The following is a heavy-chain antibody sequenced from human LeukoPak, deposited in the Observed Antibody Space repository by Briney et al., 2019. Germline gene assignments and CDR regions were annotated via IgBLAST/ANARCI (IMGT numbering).Heavy chain of an antibody. Sequence: ASVKVSCKASGGTFSSYAISWVRQAPRQGLEWMGGIIPIFGTANYAQKFQGRVTITADESTSTAYMELSSLRSEDTAVYYCARTRSYYESDYYMDVWGKGTTVTVSS. CDR1: GGTFSSYA. D-gene: IGHD1-26*01. J-gene: IGHJ6*03. CDR3: ARTRSYYESDYYMDV. V-gene: IGHV1-69*13. CDR2: IIPIFGTA.